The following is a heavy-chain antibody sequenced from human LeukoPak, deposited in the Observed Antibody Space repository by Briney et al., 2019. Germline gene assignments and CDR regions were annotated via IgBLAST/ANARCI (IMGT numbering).Heavy chain of an antibody. CDR1: GYTFTSYG. J-gene: IGHJ6*03. CDR2: ISAYNGNT. V-gene: IGHV1-18*01. D-gene: IGHD5-18*01. Sequence: ASVKVSCKASGYTFTSYGISWVRQAPGQGLEWMGWISAYNGNTNYAQKLQGRVTMTTDTSTSTAYMELRSLRSDDTAVYYCARGVVGYSYGAVYYYYMDVWGKGTTVTVSS. CDR3: ARGVVGYSYGAVYYYYMDV.